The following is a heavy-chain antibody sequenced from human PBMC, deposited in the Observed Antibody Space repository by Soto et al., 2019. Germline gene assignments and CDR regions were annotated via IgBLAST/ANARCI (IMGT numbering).Heavy chain of an antibody. D-gene: IGHD2-2*01. V-gene: IGHV3-23*01. CDR3: AKSTSTSYSYMDV. Sequence: EVQLLESGGGLVQPGGSLRLSCAASGFTFSSYAMSWVRQAPGKGLEWVSTISASGGSTYYADSVKGRFTISRDNSKNTLYLQMNCLRAEDTAVYYCAKSTSTSYSYMDVWGKGTTATVSS. CDR2: ISASGGST. J-gene: IGHJ6*03. CDR1: GFTFSSYA.